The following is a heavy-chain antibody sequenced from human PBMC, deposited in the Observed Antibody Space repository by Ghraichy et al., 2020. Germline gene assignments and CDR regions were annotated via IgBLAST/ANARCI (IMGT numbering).Heavy chain of an antibody. J-gene: IGHJ6*02. CDR2: MNPNSGNT. V-gene: IGHV1-8*02. CDR3: ARVDSGSYATYYYYGMDV. D-gene: IGHD1-26*01. CDR1: GYTFTGYY. Sequence: ASVKVSCKASGYTFTGYYINWVRQATGQGLEWMGWMNPNSGNTGYAQKFQGRVTMTRNTSISTAYMELSSLRSEDTAVYYCARVDSGSYATYYYYGMDVWGQGTTVTVSS.